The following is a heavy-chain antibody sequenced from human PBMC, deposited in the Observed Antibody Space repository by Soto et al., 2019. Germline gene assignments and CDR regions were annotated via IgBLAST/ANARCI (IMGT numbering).Heavy chain of an antibody. CDR3: VRGSDPYKCGF. CDR1: GASVNSGLYF. V-gene: IGHV4-31*03. Sequence: QVQLQESGPGLVKPSQTLSLTCTVSGASVNSGLYFWNWIRQVPGKGLECIGHVHPRGNIYYNPSLKSRFTMSMDTSNNQVSLQLNSVTVADTAVYYCVRGSDPYKCGFWGQGTLVTVSS. D-gene: IGHD6-25*01. J-gene: IGHJ4*02. CDR2: VHPRGNI.